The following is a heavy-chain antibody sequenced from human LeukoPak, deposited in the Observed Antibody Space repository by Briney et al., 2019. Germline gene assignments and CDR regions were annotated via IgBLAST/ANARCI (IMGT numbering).Heavy chain of an antibody. CDR3: AKELWSWSFDY. CDR1: GSAFSSYV. Sequence: PGGSLRLSCAASGSAFSSYVMTWVRPAPGKGLDWVSGVSRSGDTTYYADSVKGRFTISRDNSKNTLYLQMNTLRAEDTAVYYCAKELWSWSFDYWGQGTLVSVPS. CDR2: VSRSGDTT. V-gene: IGHV3-23*01. D-gene: IGHD2-8*02. J-gene: IGHJ4*02.